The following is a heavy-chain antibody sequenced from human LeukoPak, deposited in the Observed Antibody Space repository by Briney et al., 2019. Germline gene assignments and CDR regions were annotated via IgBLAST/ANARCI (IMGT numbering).Heavy chain of an antibody. V-gene: IGHV1-2*02. Sequence: GASVKVSCKASGYTFTGYYMHWVRRAPGQGLEWMGWINPNSGGTNYAQKFQGRITMTRDTSISTAYIELSRLRSDDTAVYYCAESRITGTPLRAAFGIWGQGTMVTVSS. D-gene: IGHD1-20*01. CDR2: INPNSGGT. CDR1: GYTFTGYY. CDR3: AESRITGTPLRAAFGI. J-gene: IGHJ3*02.